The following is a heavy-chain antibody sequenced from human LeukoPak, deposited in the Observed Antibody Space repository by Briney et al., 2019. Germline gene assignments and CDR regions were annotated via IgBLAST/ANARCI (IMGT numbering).Heavy chain of an antibody. Sequence: SETLSLTCTVSGGSISSYYWSWIRQPPGKGLEWIGYIYYSGSTNYNPSLKSRVTISVDTSKNQFSLKLSSVTTADTAVYYCAGDGYSSGLDYWGQGTLVTVSS. CDR1: GGSISSYY. V-gene: IGHV4-59*01. CDR3: AGDGYSSGLDY. CDR2: IYYSGST. J-gene: IGHJ4*02. D-gene: IGHD6-19*01.